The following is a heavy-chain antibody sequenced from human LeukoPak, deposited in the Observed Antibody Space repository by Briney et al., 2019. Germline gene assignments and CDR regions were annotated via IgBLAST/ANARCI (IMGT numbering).Heavy chain of an antibody. Sequence: GGSLRLSCAASGFTFSTYSMNWVRQAPGEGLEWVSYISSLSGTIYYADSVKGRFTISRDNAKNSLYLQMDSLRAEDTAVYYCARDQGGATSYWSQGTLVTVSS. CDR2: ISSLSGTI. V-gene: IGHV3-48*01. D-gene: IGHD1-26*01. J-gene: IGHJ4*02. CDR3: ARDQGGATSY. CDR1: GFTFSTYS.